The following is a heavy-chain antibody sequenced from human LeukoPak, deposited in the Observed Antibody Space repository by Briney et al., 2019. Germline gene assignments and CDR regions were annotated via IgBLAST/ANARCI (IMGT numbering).Heavy chain of an antibody. J-gene: IGHJ4*02. Sequence: GGSLRLSCVASGFTFSSYWMRWVRQVPGKGLVWVARINPGGSSITYADSVKGRFTISRDNAKNTLYLQMDSLRAEDTGVYYCARSNQADDYWGQGPLVTVSS. D-gene: IGHD1-14*01. CDR2: INPGGSSI. V-gene: IGHV3-74*01. CDR3: ARSNQADDY. CDR1: GFTFSSYW.